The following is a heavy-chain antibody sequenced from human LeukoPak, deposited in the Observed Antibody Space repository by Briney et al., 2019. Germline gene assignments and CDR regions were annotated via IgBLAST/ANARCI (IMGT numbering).Heavy chain of an antibody. CDR2: INSDGGST. CDR3: AAEPSYYYDSSGYFTGSHY. J-gene: IGHJ4*02. V-gene: IGHV3-74*01. D-gene: IGHD3-22*01. CDR1: GFTFSSYW. Sequence: GGSLRLSCAASGFTFSSYWMHWVRQAPGKGLVWVSRINSDGGSTSYADSVKGRFTISRDNAKNTLYLQMNSLRAEDTAVYYCAAEPSYYYDSSGYFTGSHYWGQGTLVTVSS.